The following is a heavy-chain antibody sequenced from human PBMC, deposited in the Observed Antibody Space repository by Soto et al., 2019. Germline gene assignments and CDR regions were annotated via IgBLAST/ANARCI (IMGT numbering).Heavy chain of an antibody. CDR1: GGSISSSSYY. Sequence: QLQLQESGPGLVKPSETLSLTCTVSGGSISSSSYYWGWIRQPPGKGLEWIGSIYYSGSTYYNPSLKSRVTISVDTSKNQFSLKLSSVTAADTAVYYCAKGYCSGGSCYPPGAYYYGMDVWGQGTTVTVSS. CDR3: AKGYCSGGSCYPPGAYYYGMDV. CDR2: IYYSGST. D-gene: IGHD2-15*01. V-gene: IGHV4-39*01. J-gene: IGHJ6*02.